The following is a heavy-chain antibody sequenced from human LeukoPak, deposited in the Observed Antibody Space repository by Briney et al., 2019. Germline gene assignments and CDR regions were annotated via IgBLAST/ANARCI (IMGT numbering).Heavy chain of an antibody. J-gene: IGHJ4*02. CDR3: ARDGWGGRTGGYFDY. CDR2: ISAYNGNT. Sequence: ASVKVSCKASGYTFTSYGISWVRQAPGQGLEWMGWISAYNGNTNYAQKLQGRVTMTTDTSTSTAYMELGSLRAEDMAVYYCARDGWGGRTGGYFDYWGQGTLVTVSS. D-gene: IGHD3-16*01. V-gene: IGHV1-18*03. CDR1: GYTFTSYG.